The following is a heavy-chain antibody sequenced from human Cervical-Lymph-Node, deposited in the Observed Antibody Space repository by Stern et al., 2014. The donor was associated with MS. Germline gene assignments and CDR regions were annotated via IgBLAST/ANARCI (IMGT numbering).Heavy chain of an antibody. CDR1: GYNFGDYW. Sequence: VQLVQSGAEVKKPGESLKISCKGSGYNFGDYWIGWVRQKPGKGLELMGTIFPADSDSRYSPSFEGQVTISADESISPAFLQSSSLKASDTGIYYCARHQPAATFAMDVWGQGTTVIVSS. CDR3: ARHQPAATFAMDV. V-gene: IGHV5-51*01. CDR2: IFPADSDS. J-gene: IGHJ6*02. D-gene: IGHD2-2*01.